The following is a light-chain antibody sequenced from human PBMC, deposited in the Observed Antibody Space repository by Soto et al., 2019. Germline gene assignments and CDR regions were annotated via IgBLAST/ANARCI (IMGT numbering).Light chain of an antibody. Sequence: QSALTQPASVSGSAGQSITISCSGTMRDVGAYNLVSWYQQHPGTAPKLIIYEVRNRPSGISSRFSGSRSGNTASLTISGLQSEDEGDYYCSAYTARSXXVFGGGX. CDR3: SAYTARSXXV. CDR1: MRDVGAYNL. J-gene: IGLJ3*02. V-gene: IGLV2-14*01. CDR2: EVR.